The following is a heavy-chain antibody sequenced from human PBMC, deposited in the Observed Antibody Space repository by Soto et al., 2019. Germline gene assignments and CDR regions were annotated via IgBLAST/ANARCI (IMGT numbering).Heavy chain of an antibody. CDR2: IYYSGST. V-gene: IGHV4-31*03. CDR1: GGSISSGGYY. Sequence: QVQLQESGPGLVKPSQTLSLTCTVSGGSISSGGYYWSWIRQHPGKGLEWIGYIYYSGSTYSNPSLKSRVTISVDTSKNQFSLKLSSVTAADTAVYYCARDSLVGAAAGLGYYYGMDVWGQGTTVTVSS. J-gene: IGHJ6*02. D-gene: IGHD6-13*01. CDR3: ARDSLVGAAAGLGYYYGMDV.